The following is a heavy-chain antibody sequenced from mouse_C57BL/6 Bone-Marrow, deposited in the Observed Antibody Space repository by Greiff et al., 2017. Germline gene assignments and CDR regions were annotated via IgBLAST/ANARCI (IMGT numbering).Heavy chain of an antibody. Sequence: QVQLQQPGAELVKPGASVKMSCKASGYTFTSYWITWVKQRPGQGLEWIGDIYPGSGSTNYNEKFKRKATLTVDTSSSTAYMQLSSLTSEHSAVYYCARRTTTVVQYYAMDYWGQGTSVTVSS. D-gene: IGHD1-1*01. J-gene: IGHJ4*01. CDR3: ARRTTTVVQYYAMDY. CDR2: IYPGSGST. V-gene: IGHV1-55*01. CDR1: GYTFTSYW.